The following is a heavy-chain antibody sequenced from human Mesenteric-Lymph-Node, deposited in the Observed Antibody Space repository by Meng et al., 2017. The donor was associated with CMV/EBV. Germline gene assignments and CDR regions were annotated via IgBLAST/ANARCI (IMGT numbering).Heavy chain of an antibody. CDR1: GYTFTNYW. V-gene: IGHV5-51*01. CDR3: ARLLKRGGFDF. Sequence: SCKGSGYTFTNYWIGWVRQMPGKGLEWMGIIYPYDSDTKYSPSFQGQVTISADKSINTAYLQWSSLKASDAAIYYCARLLKRGGFDFWGQGTLVTVSS. D-gene: IGHD3-10*01. CDR2: IYPYDSDT. J-gene: IGHJ4*02.